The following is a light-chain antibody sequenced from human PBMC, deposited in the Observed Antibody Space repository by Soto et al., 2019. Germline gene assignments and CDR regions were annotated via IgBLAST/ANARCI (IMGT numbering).Light chain of an antibody. V-gene: IGKV3-15*01. CDR2: GAS. Sequence: EIVMTQSPATLSVSPGERATLFCRASQSVSSNLAWYQQKPGQAPRLLIYGASTRATGIPARFSGSGSGTEFTLSISSLQSEDFAVYYCQQYNNWPPWTFGQGTKGEIK. CDR1: QSVSSN. J-gene: IGKJ1*01. CDR3: QQYNNWPPWT.